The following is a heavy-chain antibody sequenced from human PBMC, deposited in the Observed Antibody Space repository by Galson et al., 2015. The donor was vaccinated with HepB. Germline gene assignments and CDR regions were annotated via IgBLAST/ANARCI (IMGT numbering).Heavy chain of an antibody. CDR3: ARNPRGEVDYYYGMDV. CDR1: GFTFSSYS. CDR2: ISSSSSYI. Sequence: SLRLSCAASGFTFSSYSMNWVRQAPGKGLEWVSSISSSSSYIYYADSVKGRFTISRDNAKNSLYLQMNSLRAEDTAVYYCARNPRGEVDYYYGMDVWGQGTTVTVSS. J-gene: IGHJ6*02. D-gene: IGHD3-10*01. V-gene: IGHV3-21*01.